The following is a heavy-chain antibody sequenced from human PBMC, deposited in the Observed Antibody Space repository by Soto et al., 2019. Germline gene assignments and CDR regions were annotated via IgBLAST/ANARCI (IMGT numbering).Heavy chain of an antibody. CDR2: IYNGGTI. Sequence: SETLSLTCAVYGLSCSGYCWMWIRQSPDRGLEWIGHIYNGGTIYNNPSLASRITISVDTSKTQFSLDLNSVTAADTAVYYCARGPSGDKVDYWGQGILVTVSS. D-gene: IGHD7-27*01. V-gene: IGHV4-34*01. J-gene: IGHJ4*02. CDR1: GLSCSGYC. CDR3: ARGPSGDKVDY.